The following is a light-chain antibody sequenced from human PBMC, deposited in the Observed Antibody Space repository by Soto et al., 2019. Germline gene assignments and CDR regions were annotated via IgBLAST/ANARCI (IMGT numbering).Light chain of an antibody. CDR2: EVT. Sequence: QSVLIQPASVSGSRGQSITSSCTGASSDVGGYNYVSWYQQFPGRAPKVMIYEVTNRPSGVSNRFSGSKSGNTASLTISGLQAEDEADYYCSSYTSSNTLIFGGGTKVTVL. J-gene: IGLJ2*01. V-gene: IGLV2-14*01. CDR3: SSYTSSNTLI. CDR1: SSDVGGYNY.